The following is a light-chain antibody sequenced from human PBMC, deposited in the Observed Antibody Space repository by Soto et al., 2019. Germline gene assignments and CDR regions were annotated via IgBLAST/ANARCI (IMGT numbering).Light chain of an antibody. CDR3: QHRSAYPLD. CDR2: AAS. V-gene: IGKV1-9*01. CDR1: QGISSS. J-gene: IGKJ5*01. Sequence: DIQLTQSPSFLSASVGDRVTITCRASQGISSSLAWYQQKPGKAPNLLIYAASTLQTGVPSRFSGSGSGTEFTLTISSLQPEDFATYYCQHRSAYPLDFGQGTRLDIK.